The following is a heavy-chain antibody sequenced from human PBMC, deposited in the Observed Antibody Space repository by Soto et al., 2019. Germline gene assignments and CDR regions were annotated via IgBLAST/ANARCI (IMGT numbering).Heavy chain of an antibody. J-gene: IGHJ5*02. D-gene: IGHD6-6*01. CDR2: IYHSGST. Sequence: SETLSLTCAVSGYSISSGYYWGWIRQPPGKGLEWIGSIYHSGSTYYNPSLKSRVTISVDTSKNQFSLKLSSVTAADTAVYYCARDGGYSSSSSARNWFDHWGQGTLVTVSS. CDR3: ARDGGYSSSSSARNWFDH. V-gene: IGHV4-38-2*02. CDR1: GYSISSGYY.